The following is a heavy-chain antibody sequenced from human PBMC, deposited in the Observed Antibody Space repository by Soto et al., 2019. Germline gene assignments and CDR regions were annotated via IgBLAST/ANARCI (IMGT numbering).Heavy chain of an antibody. CDR3: ARHENRERVSSYHLYGMDV. Sequence: PSETLSLTCTVSGGSITSSNYFWAWIRQPPGKGLEWIGSIYYSGSSYSNPSLKSPVTMSVDTSKNQFSLKLSSVTAADTVLYYCARHENRERVSSYHLYGMDVWRQGTTVTVSS. CDR1: GGSITSSNYF. D-gene: IGHD1-26*01. J-gene: IGHJ6*02. CDR2: IYYSGSS. V-gene: IGHV4-39*01.